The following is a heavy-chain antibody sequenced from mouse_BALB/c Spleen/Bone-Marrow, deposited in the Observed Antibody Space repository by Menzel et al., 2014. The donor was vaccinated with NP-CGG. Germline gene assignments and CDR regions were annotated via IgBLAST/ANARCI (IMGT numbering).Heavy chain of an antibody. Sequence: EVQLQQSGPSLVKPSQTLSLPCSVTGDSIPSGYWNWIRQFPGNNLEYMGYISYYDSTYYNPSLKSRISITRNTSKNXYYLQWKSVTTEDTATYYCTRGGNYRALFAYWGRGTLVTVSA. CDR1: GDSIPSGY. CDR2: ISYYDST. J-gene: IGHJ3*01. CDR3: TRGGNYRALFAY. D-gene: IGHD2-1*01. V-gene: IGHV3-8*02.